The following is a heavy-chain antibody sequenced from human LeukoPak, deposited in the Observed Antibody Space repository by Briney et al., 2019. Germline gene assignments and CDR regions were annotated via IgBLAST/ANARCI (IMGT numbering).Heavy chain of an antibody. V-gene: IGHV3-21*01. D-gene: IGHD2-2*01. J-gene: IGHJ3*02. CDR3: ARAGIVVVPAAYRSDAFDI. Sequence: ASVKVSCKASGYIFSSYTMNWVRQAPGKGLEWVSSISTSSNYIYYADSVKGRFTISRDNAKNSLYLQMNSLRAEDTAVYYCARAGIVVVPAAYRSDAFDIWGQGTMVTVSS. CDR2: ISTSSNYI. CDR1: GYIFSSYT.